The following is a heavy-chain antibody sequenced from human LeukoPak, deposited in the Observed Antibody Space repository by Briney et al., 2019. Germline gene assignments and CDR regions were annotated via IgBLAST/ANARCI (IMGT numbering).Heavy chain of an antibody. J-gene: IGHJ3*02. Sequence: GRSLRLSCAASGFTFSSYGMHWVRQAPGKGLEWVAVISYDGSNKYYADSVKGRFTISRDNSKNTLYLQMNSLRAEDTAVYYCAKDRTLGGYCSSTSCRLDAFDIWGQGTMVTVSS. V-gene: IGHV3-30*18. D-gene: IGHD2-2*01. CDR2: ISYDGSNK. CDR3: AKDRTLGGYCSSTSCRLDAFDI. CDR1: GFTFSSYG.